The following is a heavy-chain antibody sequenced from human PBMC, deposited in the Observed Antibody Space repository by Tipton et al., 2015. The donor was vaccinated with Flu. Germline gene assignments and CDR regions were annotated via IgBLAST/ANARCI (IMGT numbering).Heavy chain of an antibody. D-gene: IGHD2-2*01. V-gene: IGHV3-48*01. CDR3: ARVMGTSTSCARCGFDI. CDR1: GFTFNNYS. Sequence: SLRLSCAASGFTFNNYSMNWVRQAPGKGPEWVSYISISSSTIYYADSVKGRFTISRDNAKNSLYLQMNSLRAEDTAVYYCARVMGTSTSCARCGFDIWGQGTMVTVSS. CDR2: ISISSSTI. J-gene: IGHJ3*02.